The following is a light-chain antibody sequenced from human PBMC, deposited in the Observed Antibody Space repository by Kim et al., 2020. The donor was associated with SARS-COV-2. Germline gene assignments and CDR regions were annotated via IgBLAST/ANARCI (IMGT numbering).Light chain of an antibody. CDR3: QAWDSSTAYV. CDR1: ELGDKH. CDR2: QDN. J-gene: IGLJ1*01. Sequence: PDKTASITCSGDELGDKHTSWYQQRPGQSPILVIYQDNKRPSGIPERFSGSNSGNTATLTISGTQTVDEADYYCQAWDSSTAYVFGPGTKVTVL. V-gene: IGLV3-1*01.